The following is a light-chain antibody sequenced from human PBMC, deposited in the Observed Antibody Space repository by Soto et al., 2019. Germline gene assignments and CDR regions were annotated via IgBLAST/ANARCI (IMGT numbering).Light chain of an antibody. CDR2: GAS. Sequence: EIVMTQSPATLSVSPWERATLSCRASQSVSSNLAWYQQKPGQAPRLLIYGASTRATGIPARFSGSGSGTEFTLTISSLQSEDFAVYYCQQYKNWPPGLTFGGGTKVEIK. V-gene: IGKV3-15*01. J-gene: IGKJ4*01. CDR3: QQYKNWPPGLT. CDR1: QSVSSN.